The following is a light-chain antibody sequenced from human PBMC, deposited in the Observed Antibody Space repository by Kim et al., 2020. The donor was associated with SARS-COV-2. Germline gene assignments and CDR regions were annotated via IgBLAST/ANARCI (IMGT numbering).Light chain of an antibody. CDR3: QQRSNWPPWT. CDR2: DAS. CDR1: QSVSSY. Sequence: LSPGERATLACRASQSVSSYLAWCQQKPGQAPRLLIYDASNRATGIPARFSGSGSGTDFTLTISSLEPEDFAVYYCQQRSNWPPWTFGQGTKLEI. J-gene: IGKJ2*02. V-gene: IGKV3-11*01.